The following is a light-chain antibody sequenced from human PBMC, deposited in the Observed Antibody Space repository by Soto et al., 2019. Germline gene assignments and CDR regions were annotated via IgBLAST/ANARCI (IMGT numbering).Light chain of an antibody. CDR3: QQANSFPIT. CDR2: DSS. J-gene: IGKJ5*01. V-gene: IGKV1-5*01. CDR1: QPINTW. Sequence: DIQMTQSPSTLSASVGDRVTITCRASQPINTWVAWYQQKPGKAPKLLISDSSSLERGVPSRISGSGSGTDFALTISSLQPDDFATYYCQQANSFPITFGQGTRLEIK.